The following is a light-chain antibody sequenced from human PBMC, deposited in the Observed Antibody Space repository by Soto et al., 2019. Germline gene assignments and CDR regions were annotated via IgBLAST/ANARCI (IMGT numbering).Light chain of an antibody. CDR1: SSNIGAGYD. CDR2: GNS. J-gene: IGLJ2*01. V-gene: IGLV1-40*01. CDR3: QSYDSSLSGPVV. Sequence: QSVLTQPPSVSGAPGQRVTISCTGSSSNIGAGYDVHWYQQLPGTAPKLLIYGNSNRPSGVPDRFSGSKSGTSXXXAXTGLQAEDEADYYCQSYDSSLSGPVVFGGX.